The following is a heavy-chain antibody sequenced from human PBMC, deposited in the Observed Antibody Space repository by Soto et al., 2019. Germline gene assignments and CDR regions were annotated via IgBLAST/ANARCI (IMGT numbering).Heavy chain of an antibody. D-gene: IGHD1-20*01. CDR1: GYSISNSYY. V-gene: IGHV4-38-2*01. J-gene: IGHJ5*02. CDR3: ARGGVYNSNPETWFDT. Sequence: SETLSLTCAVSGYSISNSYYWGWIRQSPGKGLEWIGSIHHSESTYYNPSLQSRVTMSMDTSKNQFSLELASVTAADTAVYYCARGGVYNSNPETWFDTWGQGTQVTVSS. CDR2: IHHSEST.